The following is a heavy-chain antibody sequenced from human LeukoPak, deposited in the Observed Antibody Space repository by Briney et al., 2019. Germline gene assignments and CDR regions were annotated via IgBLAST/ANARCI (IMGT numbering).Heavy chain of an antibody. CDR1: GFTLRSEW. D-gene: IGHD3-22*01. CDR2: IKPDGSAT. Sequence: GGSLRLSCAASGFTLRSEWMSWLRQTPEKGLEWVANIKPDGSATAYVDSVKGRFTISRDNAKNSLFLQMNSLRPEDTAVYYCAKAPYYYDSSGQYYFDYWGQGTLVTVSS. J-gene: IGHJ4*02. V-gene: IGHV3-7*01. CDR3: AKAPYYYDSSGQYYFDY.